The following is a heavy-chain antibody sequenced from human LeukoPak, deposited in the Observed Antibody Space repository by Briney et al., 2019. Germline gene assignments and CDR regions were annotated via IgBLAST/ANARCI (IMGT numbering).Heavy chain of an antibody. CDR1: GVTFSDYY. CDR2: ISSSGSTI. Sequence: GGSLRLSCAASGVTFSDYYMSWIRQAPGRGLEWVSYISSSGSTIYYADSVKGRFTISRDNSKNTLYLQMNSLRAEDTAVYYCAKWANYYDSTHDYWGQGTLVTVSS. V-gene: IGHV3-11*01. D-gene: IGHD3-22*01. CDR3: AKWANYYDSTHDY. J-gene: IGHJ4*02.